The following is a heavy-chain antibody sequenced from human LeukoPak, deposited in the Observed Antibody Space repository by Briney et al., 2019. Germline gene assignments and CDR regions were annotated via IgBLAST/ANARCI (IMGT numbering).Heavy chain of an antibody. CDR1: GGSFSGYY. D-gene: IGHD6-19*01. J-gene: IGHJ4*02. Sequence: TSSETLSLTCAVYGGSFSGYYWSWIRQPPGKGLEWIGEINHSGSTNYNPSLKSRVTISVDTSKNQFSLKLSSVTAADTAVYYCASTGIAVAGRVDYWGQGTLVTVSS. CDR3: ASTGIAVAGRVDY. V-gene: IGHV4-34*01. CDR2: INHSGST.